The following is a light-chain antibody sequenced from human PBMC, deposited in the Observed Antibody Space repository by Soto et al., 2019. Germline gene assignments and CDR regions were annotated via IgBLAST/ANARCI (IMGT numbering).Light chain of an antibody. CDR3: QQRRNWPLT. J-gene: IGKJ4*01. V-gene: IGKV3-11*01. CDR1: QSVSSD. Sequence: EVVLTQSPATLSLSPGERATLSCRASQSVSSDLAWYQQKPGQAPRLLIYDASDRATGVPARFSGSGSGTDFTRSISSLEPEDFAVYSCQQRRNWPLTFGGGTKVEIK. CDR2: DAS.